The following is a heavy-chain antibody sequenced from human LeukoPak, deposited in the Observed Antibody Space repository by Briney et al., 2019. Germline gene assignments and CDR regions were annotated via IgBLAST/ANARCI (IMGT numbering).Heavy chain of an antibody. Sequence: GGSLRLSCAASGFTFSSYAMSWVRQAPGKGLEWVSAISGSGGSTYFADSVKGRFTISRDNSKNTLYLQMNSLRAEDTAVYYCAKDIRARGYYDSSGSYNWFDPWGQGTLVTVSS. J-gene: IGHJ5*02. CDR2: ISGSGGST. V-gene: IGHV3-23*01. CDR1: GFTFSSYA. CDR3: AKDIRARGYYDSSGSYNWFDP. D-gene: IGHD3-22*01.